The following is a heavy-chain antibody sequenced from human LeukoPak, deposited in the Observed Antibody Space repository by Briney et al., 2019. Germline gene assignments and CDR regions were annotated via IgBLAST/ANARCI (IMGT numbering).Heavy chain of an antibody. J-gene: IGHJ3*02. Sequence: SETLSPTCTVSGGSISSGSYYWSWIRQPAGKGLEWIGRIYTSGSTNYNPSLKSRVTISVDTSKNQFSLKLSSVTAADTAVYYCACTMVRGVMASSARDDDAFDIWGQGTMVTVSS. CDR2: IYTSGST. CDR1: GGSISSGSYY. D-gene: IGHD3-10*01. V-gene: IGHV4-61*02. CDR3: ACTMVRGVMASSARDDDAFDI.